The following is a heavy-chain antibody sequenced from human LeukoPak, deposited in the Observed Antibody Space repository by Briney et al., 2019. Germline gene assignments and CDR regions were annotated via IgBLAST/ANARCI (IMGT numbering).Heavy chain of an antibody. V-gene: IGHV3-7*01. CDR3: ARERSGYCSSTSCYRAYYYYGMDV. D-gene: IGHD2-2*02. J-gene: IGHJ6*02. CDR2: IKQDGSEK. Sequence: PGGSLRLSCAASGFTFSSYWMSWVRQAPGKGLEWVANIKQDGSEKYYVDSVKGRFTISRDNAKNSLYLQMNSLRAKDTAVYYCARERSGYCSSTSCYRAYYYYGMDVWGQGTTVTVSS. CDR1: GFTFSSYW.